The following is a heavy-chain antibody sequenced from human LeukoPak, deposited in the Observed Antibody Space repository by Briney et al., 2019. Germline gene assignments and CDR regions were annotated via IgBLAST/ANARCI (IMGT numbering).Heavy chain of an antibody. D-gene: IGHD3-10*01. CDR1: GGSISSSSYY. CDR3: ARCASGSGSYYWCHFDY. J-gene: IGHJ4*02. CDR2: IYYSGST. Sequence: SETLSLTCTVSGGSISSSSYYWGWIRQPPGKGLEWIGSIYYSGSTYYNPSLKSRVTISVDTSKKQFSLKLSSVTAADTAVYYCARCASGSGSYYWCHFDYWGQGTLVTVSS. V-gene: IGHV4-39*01.